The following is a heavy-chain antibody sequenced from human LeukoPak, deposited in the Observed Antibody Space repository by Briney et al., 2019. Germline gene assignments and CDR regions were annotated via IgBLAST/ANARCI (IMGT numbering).Heavy chain of an antibody. V-gene: IGHV4-31*03. CDR2: IYYSGST. D-gene: IGHD6-13*01. Sequence: SQTLSLTCTVSGGSISSGGYSWSWIRQHPGKGLEWIGYIYYSGSTYYNPSLKSRVTISVDTSKNQFSLKLSSVTAADTAVYYCARWYEGVNFGYWGQGTLVTVSS. CDR3: ARWYEGVNFGY. CDR1: GGSISSGGYS. J-gene: IGHJ4*02.